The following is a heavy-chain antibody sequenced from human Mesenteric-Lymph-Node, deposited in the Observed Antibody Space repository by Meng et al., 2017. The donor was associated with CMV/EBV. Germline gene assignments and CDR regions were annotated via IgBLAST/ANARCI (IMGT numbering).Heavy chain of an antibody. D-gene: IGHD2-21*02. CDR1: GFSLSTNGVG. CDR2: IYWDDDE. CDR3: AHRPTATGPFDY. J-gene: IGHJ4*02. Sequence: TFSGFSLSTNGVGVGWIRQPPGKALEWLALIYWDDDEHYSPSLKSRITITKDTSKNQVVLTMTSMDPVDTAIYYCAHRPTATGPFDYWGQGTLVTVSS. V-gene: IGHV2-5*02.